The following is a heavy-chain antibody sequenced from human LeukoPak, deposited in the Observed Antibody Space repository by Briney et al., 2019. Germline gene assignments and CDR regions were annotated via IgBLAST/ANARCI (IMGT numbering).Heavy chain of an antibody. CDR2: ISSNGGRT. D-gene: IGHD3-22*01. J-gene: IGHJ4*02. CDR3: ARDFVHYYDSSGFEYYFDF. CDR1: GFTFSRYA. Sequence: GGSLRLSCAASGFTFSRYAMHWVRQAPGKGLEYVSAISSNGGRTHYENSVKGRFTISRDNSKNTLYLQMGSLRAEDMAVYYCARDFVHYYDSSGFEYYFDFWGQGTLVTVSS. V-gene: IGHV3-64*01.